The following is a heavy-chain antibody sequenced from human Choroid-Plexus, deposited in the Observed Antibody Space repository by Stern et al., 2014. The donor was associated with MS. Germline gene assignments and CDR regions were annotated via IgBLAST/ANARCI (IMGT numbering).Heavy chain of an antibody. CDR1: GFTFGSCA. V-gene: IGHV3-30*18. CDR3: AKDRQYLTYFFDH. CDR2: GSSDGSNK. D-gene: IGHD2/OR15-2a*01. J-gene: IGHJ5*02. Sequence: MQLVESGGGVVQPGRPLRLSCVASGFTFGSCAMHWVRQAPGKGLEWVAGGSSDGSNKHYADSVKGRFTISRDNSQNTLYMQMSSLRPEDTAVYYCAKDRQYLTYFFDHWGQGSLVTVSS.